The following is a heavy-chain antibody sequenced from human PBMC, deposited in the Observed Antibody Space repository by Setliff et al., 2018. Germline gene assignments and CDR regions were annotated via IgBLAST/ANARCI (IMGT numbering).Heavy chain of an antibody. V-gene: IGHV3-33*08. CDR1: GFTFSTYR. J-gene: IGHJ5*01. D-gene: IGHD2-15*01. CDR2: IWDDGGNK. Sequence: GGSLRLSCAASGFTFSTYRMHRVRQAPGKGLEWVAVIWDDGGNKYHADSVKGRFTISRDNSKNTLYLQMNSLRPEDTAVYYCARPCSGSGCYAGLESWGQGTPVTVS. CDR3: ARPCSGSGCYAGLES.